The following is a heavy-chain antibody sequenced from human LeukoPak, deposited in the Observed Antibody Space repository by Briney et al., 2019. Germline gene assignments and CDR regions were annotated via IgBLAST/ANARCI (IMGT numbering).Heavy chain of an antibody. J-gene: IGHJ4*02. CDR1: GFTFSTYA. CDR2: INNNGDKT. D-gene: IGHD2-8*01. CDR3: AKESAAIGVPLFDY. V-gene: IGHV3-23*01. Sequence: GGSLRLSCAASGFTFSTYAMSWVRQAPGKGPEWVSGINNNGDKTYYTVSVKGRFTISRDNAENTLYLQMNSQGVEDTAVYYCAKESAAIGVPLFDYWGQGTLVTVSS.